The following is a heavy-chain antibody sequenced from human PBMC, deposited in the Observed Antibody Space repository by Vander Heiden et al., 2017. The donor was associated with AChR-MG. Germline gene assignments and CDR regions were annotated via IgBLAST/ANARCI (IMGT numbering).Heavy chain of an antibody. J-gene: IGHJ3*02. CDR1: GFRFRTYA. D-gene: IGHD3-22*01. CDR2: VSFDGINQ. CDR3: ARDITPNYYDSSSHASPFDI. Sequence: QVQLVESGGGVVQPGGSVRLSCTASGFRFRTYAIHWVRQAPGKGLEWVAVVSFDGINQYYADSVQGRFIISRDNGGNTLVLQMNSLRDEDTAIYYCARDITPNYYDSSSHASPFDIWGQGTMVTVAS. V-gene: IGHV3-30-3*01.